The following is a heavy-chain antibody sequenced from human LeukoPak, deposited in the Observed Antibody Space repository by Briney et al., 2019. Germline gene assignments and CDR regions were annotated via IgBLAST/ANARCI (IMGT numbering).Heavy chain of an antibody. J-gene: IGHJ4*02. Sequence: PGGSLRLSCAASGFTFSSYAMSWVRQAPGKGLEWVSAISGSGGSTYYADSVKGRFTISRDNSKNTLYLQMNSLRAEDTAVYYCGKDGRDWNDAFDYWGQGTLVTVSS. V-gene: IGHV3-23*01. CDR3: GKDGRDWNDAFDY. D-gene: IGHD1-1*01. CDR2: ISGSGGST. CDR1: GFTFSSYA.